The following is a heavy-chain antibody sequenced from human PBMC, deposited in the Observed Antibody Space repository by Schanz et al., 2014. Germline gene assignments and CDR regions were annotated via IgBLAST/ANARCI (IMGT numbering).Heavy chain of an antibody. V-gene: IGHV3-11*04. CDR3: ARGGFGEVSYFDY. Sequence: PGGSLRLSCAASGFSFSDHAMDWVRQAAGKGPEWVSYIRSSSTPIYYADSVKGRFTISRDNAKNSLYLQMNSLRPEDTAVYYCARGGFGEVSYFDYWGQGTLVTVSS. CDR1: GFSFSDHA. J-gene: IGHJ4*02. CDR2: IRSSSTPI. D-gene: IGHD3-10*01.